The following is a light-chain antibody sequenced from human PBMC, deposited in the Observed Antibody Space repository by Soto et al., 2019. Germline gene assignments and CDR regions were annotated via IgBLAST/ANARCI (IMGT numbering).Light chain of an antibody. V-gene: IGLV2-14*01. Sequence: QSALTQPASVSGSPGQSITISCTATTSDVGGFDSVSWYQQHPGTAPRVIIYEVSNRPSGVSYRFSGSMSANTASLTISGLQADDEADYYCSSYTTSNTWLFGGGTKLTVL. J-gene: IGLJ3*02. CDR2: EVS. CDR3: SSYTTSNTWL. CDR1: TSDVGGFDS.